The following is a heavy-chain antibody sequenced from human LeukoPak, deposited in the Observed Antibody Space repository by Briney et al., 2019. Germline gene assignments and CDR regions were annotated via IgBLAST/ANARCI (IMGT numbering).Heavy chain of an antibody. CDR2: INGDSSAR. CDR3: ARALGEVGATPDY. D-gene: IGHD1-26*01. Sequence: GGSLRLSCAASGFTFSNYAMSWVRQAPGKGLEWISYINGDSSARFYADSVKGRFTISRDNSKNTLYLQMNSLRAEDTAVYYRARALGEVGATPDYRGQGTLVTVSS. J-gene: IGHJ4*02. V-gene: IGHV3-48*01. CDR1: GFTFSNYA.